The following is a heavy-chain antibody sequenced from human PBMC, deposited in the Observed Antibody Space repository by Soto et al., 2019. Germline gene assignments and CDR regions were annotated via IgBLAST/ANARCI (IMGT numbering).Heavy chain of an antibody. CDR1: GYTFTSYS. V-gene: IGHV1-3*01. Sequence: GAPVKLSWTAPGYTFTSYSMHWVRQAPGQRLEWMGWINAGNGNTKYSQKFQGRVTITRDTSASTAYMELSSLRSEDTAVYYCARGIAAAGTYYMDVWGKGTTVTVSS. D-gene: IGHD6-13*01. CDR2: INAGNGNT. CDR3: ARGIAAAGTYYMDV. J-gene: IGHJ6*03.